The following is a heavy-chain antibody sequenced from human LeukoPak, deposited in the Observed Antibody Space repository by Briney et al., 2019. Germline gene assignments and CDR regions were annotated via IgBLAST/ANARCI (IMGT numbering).Heavy chain of an antibody. D-gene: IGHD4-23*01. CDR2: ITPYNGNT. CDR1: GYTFIGYS. Sequence: ASVKVSCKASGYTFIGYSISWVRQAPGHGLEWMGWITPYNGNTDYVQNFQGRVTMTTDTSTSTAYMELRSLRSDDTAVYYCAREYGGNPGLFGYWGQGTLVTVSS. J-gene: IGHJ4*02. V-gene: IGHV1-18*01. CDR3: AREYGGNPGLFGY.